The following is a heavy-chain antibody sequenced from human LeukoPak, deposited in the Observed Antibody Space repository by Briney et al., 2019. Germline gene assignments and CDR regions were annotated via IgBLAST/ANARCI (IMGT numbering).Heavy chain of an antibody. J-gene: IGHJ5*02. D-gene: IGHD4-23*01. CDR1: GFTFSGYW. Sequence: GGSLRLSCAASGFTFSGYWMHWVRQAPGKGLVWVSRVATGGTGPSYADSVKGRFTISRDNAKNTLYLQMNSPSAEDTAVYFCARDMGPYGGSPGASWGQGTLVTVSS. CDR2: VATGGTGP. CDR3: ARDMGPYGGSPGAS. V-gene: IGHV3-74*01.